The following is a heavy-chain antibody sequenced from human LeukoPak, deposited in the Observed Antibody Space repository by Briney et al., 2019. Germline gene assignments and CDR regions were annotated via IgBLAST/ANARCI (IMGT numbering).Heavy chain of an antibody. CDR1: GYTFTCYY. CDR2: INPNSGGT. D-gene: IGHD2-21*01. Sequence: ASVTVSFKASGYTFTCYYMHWVRQAPGQGLEWMGWINPNSGGTNYAQKFQGRVTMTRDTSVSTAYMELSRLRSDDTAVYYCARYSDSDAFDIWGQGTMITVSS. CDR3: ARYSDSDAFDI. V-gene: IGHV1-2*02. J-gene: IGHJ3*02.